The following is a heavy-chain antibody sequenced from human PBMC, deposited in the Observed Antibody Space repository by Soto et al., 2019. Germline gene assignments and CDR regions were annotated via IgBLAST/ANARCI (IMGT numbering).Heavy chain of an antibody. CDR2: IYYSGST. CDR3: ARVIGGYVKYYFDY. J-gene: IGHJ4*02. CDR1: GGSISSGGYY. Sequence: SETLSLTCTVSGGSISSGGYYWSWIRQHPGKGLEWIGYIYYSGSTYYNPSLKSRVTISVDTSKNQFSLKLSSVTAADTAVYYCARVIGGYVKYYFDYWGQGTLVTVSS. D-gene: IGHD5-12*01. V-gene: IGHV4-31*03.